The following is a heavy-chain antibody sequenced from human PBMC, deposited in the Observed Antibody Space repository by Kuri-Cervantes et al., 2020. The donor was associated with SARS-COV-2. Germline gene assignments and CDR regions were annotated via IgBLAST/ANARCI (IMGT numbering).Heavy chain of an antibody. CDR2: IIPILGIA. Sequence: SVKVSCKASGGTFSSYAISWVRQAPGQGLEWMGRIIPILGIANYAQKFQGRVTITADKSTSTAYMELSSLRSEDTAVYYCARVGGDFWSGYYRGNDLVDPWGQGTLVTGYS. V-gene: IGHV1-69*04. CDR1: GGTFSSYA. J-gene: IGHJ5*02. D-gene: IGHD3-3*01. CDR3: ARVGGDFWSGYYRGNDLVDP.